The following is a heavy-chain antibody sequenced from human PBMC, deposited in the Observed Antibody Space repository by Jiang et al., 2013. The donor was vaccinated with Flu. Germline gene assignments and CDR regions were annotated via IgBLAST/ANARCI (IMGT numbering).Heavy chain of an antibody. Sequence: GSGLVKPSQTLSLTCAVSGDSISRGGFSWSWIRQPPGQGLEWIGYMYHSGTSYYNPSLKSRLTISVDRSENQFSLKLTSVTVADTAVYYCARGGSGGGFTYWGQGNPGHRLL. V-gene: IGHV4-30-2*01. CDR2: MYHSGTS. CDR1: GDSISRGGFS. D-gene: IGHD3-10*01. J-gene: IGHJ4*02. CDR3: ARGGSGGGFTY.